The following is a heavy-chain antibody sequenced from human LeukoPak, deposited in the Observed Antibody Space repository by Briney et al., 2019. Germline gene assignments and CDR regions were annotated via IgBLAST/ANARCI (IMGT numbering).Heavy chain of an antibody. CDR3: ARESRHDYGDYVGY. CDR1: GGTFSSYA. Sequence: ASVKVSCKASGGTFSSYAISWVRQAPGQGLEWMGGIIPIFGTANYAQKFQGRVTITADKSTSTAYMELSSLRAEDTAVYYCARESRHDYGDYVGYWGQGTLVTVSS. V-gene: IGHV1-69*06. J-gene: IGHJ4*02. CDR2: IIPIFGTA. D-gene: IGHD4-17*01.